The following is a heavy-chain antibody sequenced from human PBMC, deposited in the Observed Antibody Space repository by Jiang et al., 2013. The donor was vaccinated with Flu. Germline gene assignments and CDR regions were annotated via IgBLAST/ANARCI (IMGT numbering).Heavy chain of an antibody. D-gene: IGHD3-10*01. J-gene: IGHJ4*02. CDR3: FGEGTGYY. Sequence: DGETTEYAAPVEGRFTISRDDSRNTLYLQMNSPKIEDTAMYYCFGEGTGYYWGQGTLVTVSS. CDR2: DGETT. V-gene: IGHV3-15*01.